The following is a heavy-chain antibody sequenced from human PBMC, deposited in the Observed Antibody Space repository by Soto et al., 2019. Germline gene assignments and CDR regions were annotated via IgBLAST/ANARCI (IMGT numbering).Heavy chain of an antibody. V-gene: IGHV1-18*01. CDR1: GYTFTSYG. D-gene: IGHD1-26*01. CDR3: ARDLIVGATPPYYFDY. J-gene: IGHJ4*02. Sequence: QVQLVQSGAEVKKPGASVKVSCKASGYTFTSYGISWVRQAPGQGLEWMGWISAYNGNTNYAQKLQGRVTMTTDTTTSPAHMELGSLRSDDTAVYYCARDLIVGATPPYYFDYWGQGTLVTVSS. CDR2: ISAYNGNT.